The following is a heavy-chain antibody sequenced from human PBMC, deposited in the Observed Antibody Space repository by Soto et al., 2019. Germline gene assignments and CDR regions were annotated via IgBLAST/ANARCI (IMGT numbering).Heavy chain of an antibody. J-gene: IGHJ6*02. CDR3: AKDRERRGFLEWLSPGYGMDV. Sequence: QVQLVESGGGVVQPGRSLRLSCAASGFTFSSYGMHWVRQAPGKGLEWVAVISYDGSNKYYADSVKGRFTISRDNSKNTLYLQMNSLRAEDTAVYYCAKDRERRGFLEWLSPGYGMDVWGQGTTVTVSS. V-gene: IGHV3-30*18. D-gene: IGHD3-3*01. CDR1: GFTFSSYG. CDR2: ISYDGSNK.